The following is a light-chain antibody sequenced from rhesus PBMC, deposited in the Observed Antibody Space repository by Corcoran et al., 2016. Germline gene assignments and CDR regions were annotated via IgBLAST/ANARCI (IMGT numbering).Light chain of an antibody. CDR3: SAWNTSINTNV. J-gene: IGLJ6*01. Sequence: QAGLTQPPSVAKDLRQTATLTCTGNHNNVGNEGVAWQQQFPGHPPKLLSYRCTNRPSGISEKFSASRSGTTAPLTITGLQPEDEASYYCSAWNTSINTNVSGRGTNLTV. V-gene: IGLV10-114*01. CDR1: HNNVGNEG. CDR2: RCT.